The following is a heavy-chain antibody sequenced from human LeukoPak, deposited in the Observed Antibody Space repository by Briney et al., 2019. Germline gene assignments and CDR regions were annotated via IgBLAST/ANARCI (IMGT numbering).Heavy chain of an antibody. CDR3: AKDGYCSGGNCRNY. Sequence: GGSLRLSCAAFGFTFSDYYMSWIRQAPGKGLEWVSGISWNSGTIGYADSMKGRFTISRDNAKNSLYLQMNSLRPEDTALYYCAKDGYCSGGNCRNYWGQGTLVTVSS. CDR1: GFTFSDYY. V-gene: IGHV3-9*01. D-gene: IGHD2-15*01. J-gene: IGHJ4*02. CDR2: ISWNSGTI.